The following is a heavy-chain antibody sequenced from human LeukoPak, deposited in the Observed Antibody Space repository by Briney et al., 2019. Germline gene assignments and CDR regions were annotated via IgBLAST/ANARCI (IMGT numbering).Heavy chain of an antibody. D-gene: IGHD2-15*01. CDR2: IYTSGST. V-gene: IGHV4-61*02. Sequence: SQTLSLTCTVSGGSISSGSYYWSWIRQPAGKGLEWIGRIYTSGSTNYDPSLKSRVTISVDTSKNQFSLKLSSVTAADTAVYYCARVPYCSGGSCYSWFDPWGQGTLVTVSS. CDR1: GGSISSGSYY. CDR3: ARVPYCSGGSCYSWFDP. J-gene: IGHJ5*02.